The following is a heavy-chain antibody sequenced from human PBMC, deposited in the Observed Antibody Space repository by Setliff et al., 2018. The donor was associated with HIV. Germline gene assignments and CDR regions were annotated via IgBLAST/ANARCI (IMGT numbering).Heavy chain of an antibody. D-gene: IGHD3-10*01. V-gene: IGHV4-39*07. J-gene: IGHJ6*03. Sequence: LSLTCTVSGGSISSSNYYWGWIRQSPGKGLEWIGSVFYSGNTYYNPSLKTRVTISVNTYKNQFSLTLRSVTAADTAVYYCARDTLTMVRGVMFVPTESYMHMDVWGKGTSVTVSS. CDR3: ARDTLTMVRGVMFVPTESYMHMDV. CDR1: GGSISSSNYY. CDR2: VFYSGNT.